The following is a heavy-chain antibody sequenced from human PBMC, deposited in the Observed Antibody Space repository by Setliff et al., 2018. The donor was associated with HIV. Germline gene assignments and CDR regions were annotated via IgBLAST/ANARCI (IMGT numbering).Heavy chain of an antibody. CDR2: IRTNAKGYAT. CDR1: GFTFSGAA. D-gene: IGHD1-26*01. V-gene: IGHV3-73*01. J-gene: IGHJ1*01. CDR3: TTLSGSLQY. Sequence: QTGGSLRLSCAASGFTFSGAAMHWVRQTSGKGLEWVGRIRTNAKGYATEYAASVKGRFIISRDDSKSTAYLQMSSLQTEDTAVYYCTTLSGSLQYWGQGTQVTVSS.